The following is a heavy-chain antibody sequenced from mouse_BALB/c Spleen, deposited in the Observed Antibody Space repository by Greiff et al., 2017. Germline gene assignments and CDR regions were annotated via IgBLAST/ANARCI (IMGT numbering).Heavy chain of an antibody. CDR3: ARLGDYGEAMDY. CDR2: ISSGGSYT. J-gene: IGHJ4*01. V-gene: IGHV5-6*01. Sequence: DVHLVESGGDLVTPGGSLKLSCAASGFTFSSYGMSWVRQTPDKRLEWVATISSGGSYTYYPDSVKGRFTISRDNAKNTLYLQMSSLKSEDTAMYYCARLGDYGEAMDYWGQGTSGTVSS. CDR1: GFTFSSYG. D-gene: IGHD2-4*01.